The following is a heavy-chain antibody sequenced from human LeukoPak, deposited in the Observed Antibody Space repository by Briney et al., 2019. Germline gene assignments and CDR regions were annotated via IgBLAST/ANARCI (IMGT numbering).Heavy chain of an antibody. J-gene: IGHJ6*02. Sequence: ASVKVSCKASGGTFSSYAISWVRQAPGQGLEWMGRIIPILGIANCAQKFQGRVTMTTDTSTSTAYMELRSLRSDDTAVYYCARVVYYYGMDVWGQGTTVTVSS. CDR2: IIPILGIA. CDR3: ARVVYYYGMDV. CDR1: GGTFSSYA. V-gene: IGHV1-69*04.